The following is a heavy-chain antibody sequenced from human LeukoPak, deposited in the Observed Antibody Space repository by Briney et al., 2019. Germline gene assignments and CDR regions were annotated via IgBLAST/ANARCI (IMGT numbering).Heavy chain of an antibody. CDR1: GGSISSSSYY. CDR3: ARDYRYYYDSSGPKDAFDI. J-gene: IGHJ3*02. V-gene: IGHV4-39*07. CDR2: IYHSGST. D-gene: IGHD3-22*01. Sequence: KTSETLSLTCTVSGGSISSSSYYWGWIRQPPGKGLEWIGSIYHSGSTYYSPSLKSRVTISVDTSKNQFSLKLSSVTAADTAVYYCARDYRYYYDSSGPKDAFDIWGQGTMVTVSS.